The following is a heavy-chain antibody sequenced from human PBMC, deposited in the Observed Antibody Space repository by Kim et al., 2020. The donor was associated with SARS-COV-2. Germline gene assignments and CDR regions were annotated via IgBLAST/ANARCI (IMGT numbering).Heavy chain of an antibody. CDR3: ARGGPNVITRPHFDY. Sequence: SVKVSCKASGGTFSSYAISWVRQAPGQGLEWMGRIIPILGIANYAQKFQGRVTITADKSTSTAYMELSSLRSEDTAVYYCARGGPNVITRPHFDYWGQGTLVTVSS. CDR1: GGTFSSYA. J-gene: IGHJ4*02. CDR2: IIPILGIA. V-gene: IGHV1-69*04.